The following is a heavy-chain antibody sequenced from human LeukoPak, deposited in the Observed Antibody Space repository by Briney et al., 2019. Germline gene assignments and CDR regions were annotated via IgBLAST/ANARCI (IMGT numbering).Heavy chain of an antibody. CDR2: ISGNGGST. V-gene: IGHV3-64*01. CDR1: GFTFSRHS. Sequence: GGSLRLSCAASGFTFSRHSMHWVRQAPGKGLEFVSVISGNGGSTYYANSVKGRFIISRDNSKNTLYLQMGSLRAEDTAVYYCARAFSTTAFDYWGQGTLVTVSS. D-gene: IGHD4-17*01. CDR3: ARAFSTTAFDY. J-gene: IGHJ4*02.